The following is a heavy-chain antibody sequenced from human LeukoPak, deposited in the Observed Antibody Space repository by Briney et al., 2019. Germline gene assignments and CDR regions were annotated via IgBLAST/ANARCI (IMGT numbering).Heavy chain of an antibody. J-gene: IGHJ3*02. V-gene: IGHV1-2*02. CDR2: INPNNGGT. CDR3: ARGGSRSSGAFDI. Sequence: GSVKVSCKASGYTFTGYYLHWGRQAPGQGLEWVVWINPNNGGTNYAQTFQGRVTMTRDTSISTAYMELSRLRFDDTAVYYCARGGSRSSGAFDIWGQGTMVTVSS. D-gene: IGHD6-13*01. CDR1: GYTFTGYY.